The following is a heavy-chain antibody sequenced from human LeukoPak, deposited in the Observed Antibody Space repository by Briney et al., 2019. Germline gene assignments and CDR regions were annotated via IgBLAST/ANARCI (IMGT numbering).Heavy chain of an antibody. CDR3: ARTKSENAYGQHHGLDN. Sequence: GGSLRLSSAASGITFSDHYMNWIRQAPGKGLEWVSYISSSGRTIDYADSVKGRFTISRDNAKKSLYLQMNSLRTEDTAVYYCARTKSENAYGQHHGLDNWGQGILVTVSS. CDR2: ISSSGRTI. CDR1: GITFSDHY. V-gene: IGHV3-11*01. J-gene: IGHJ4*02. D-gene: IGHD3-10*01.